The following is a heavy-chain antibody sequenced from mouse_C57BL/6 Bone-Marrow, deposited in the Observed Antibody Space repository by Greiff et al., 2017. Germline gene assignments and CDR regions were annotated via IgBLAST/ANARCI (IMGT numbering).Heavy chain of an antibody. CDR2: IDPNSGGT. Sequence: VKLVESGAELVKPGASVKLSCKASGYTFTSYWMHWVKQRPGRGLEWIGRIDPNSGGTKYNEKFKSKATLTVDKPSSTAYMQLSSLTSEDSAVYYCARSYYGSSYGFAYWGQGTLVTVSA. J-gene: IGHJ3*01. D-gene: IGHD1-1*01. CDR1: GYTFTSYW. CDR3: ARSYYGSSYGFAY. V-gene: IGHV1-72*01.